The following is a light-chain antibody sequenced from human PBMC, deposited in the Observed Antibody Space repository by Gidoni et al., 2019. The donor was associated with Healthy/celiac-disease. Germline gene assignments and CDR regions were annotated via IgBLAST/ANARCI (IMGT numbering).Light chain of an antibody. CDR3: QQYNSYSRT. V-gene: IGKV1-5*03. CDR2: KAS. Sequence: DIQMPPSPSTLSASVGDRVTITCRASQSISSWLAWYQQKPGKAPKLLIYKASSLERGVPSRFSGSGSGTEFTLTISSLQPDDFATYYCQQYNSYSRTFGQGTKVEIK. J-gene: IGKJ1*01. CDR1: QSISSW.